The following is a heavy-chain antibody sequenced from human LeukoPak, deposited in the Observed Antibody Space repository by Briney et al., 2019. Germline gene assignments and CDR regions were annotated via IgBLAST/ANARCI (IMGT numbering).Heavy chain of an antibody. Sequence: SETLSLNRGVSGVSVSDYARAWIRQTPGKGLEWIGEISNTGSTHYNPSLKSRLNIPVETTKPKFSLKMNSVTAADTALYYFARGLATFYNFSSGSNSRFDSWGQGTLVFVSS. CDR2: ISNTGST. J-gene: IGHJ5*01. D-gene: IGHD3-3*01. CDR3: ARGLATFYNFSSGSNSRFDS. CDR1: GVSVSDYA. V-gene: IGHV4-34*01.